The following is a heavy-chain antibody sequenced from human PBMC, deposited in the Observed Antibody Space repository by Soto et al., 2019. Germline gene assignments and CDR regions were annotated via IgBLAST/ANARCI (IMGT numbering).Heavy chain of an antibody. CDR3: ARGQEGVVATH. Sequence: QVQLQQWGAGLLKPSETLSLNCAVTGGSLSGYYWSWIRQPPGKGLEWIGEVKDGGHTNYSPSLRGRVTISSDTSNNQFSLRLNSVTDADTGVYYCARGQEGVVATHWDQGSLVTVSS. D-gene: IGHD5-12*01. J-gene: IGHJ4*02. V-gene: IGHV4-34*01. CDR1: GGSLSGYY. CDR2: VKDGGHT.